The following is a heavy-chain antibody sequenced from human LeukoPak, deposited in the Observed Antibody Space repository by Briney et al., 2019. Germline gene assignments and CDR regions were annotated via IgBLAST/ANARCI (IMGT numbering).Heavy chain of an antibody. V-gene: IGHV3-23*01. J-gene: IGHJ4*02. CDR1: GFTFSTYA. D-gene: IGHD4/OR15-4a*01. CDR2: ITGSGDGT. Sequence: GGSLRLSCAASGFTFSTYAMTWVRHAPGKGLEWVSSITGSGDGTSAADSVTGRFSISRDNSKSTLYLQMNSLRVEGTAVYYCAKAGLVRGGALDSWGQGTLVTVSS. CDR3: AKAGLVRGGALDS.